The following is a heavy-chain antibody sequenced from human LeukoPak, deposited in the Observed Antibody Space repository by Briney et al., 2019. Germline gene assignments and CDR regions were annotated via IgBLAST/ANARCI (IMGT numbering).Heavy chain of an antibody. D-gene: IGHD6-13*01. Sequence: GASVKVSCKASGGTFSSYAISWVRQAPGQGLEWMGGIIPIFGTANYAQKFQGRVTITADESTSTAYMELRSLRSDDTAVYYCARDGYSSSPGVGYWGQGTLVTVSS. J-gene: IGHJ4*02. CDR3: ARDGYSSSPGVGY. CDR2: IIPIFGTA. CDR1: GGTFSSYA. V-gene: IGHV1-69*13.